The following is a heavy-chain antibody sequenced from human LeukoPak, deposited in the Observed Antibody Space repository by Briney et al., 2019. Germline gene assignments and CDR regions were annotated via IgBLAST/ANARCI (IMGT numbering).Heavy chain of an antibody. V-gene: IGHV3-15*01. CDR1: GLTFSNTW. CDR2: IQSKTDGGTT. Sequence: GGSLRLSCAASGLTFSNTWMNWLRQAPGKGLEWVGRIQSKTDGGTTEYAAPVKDKFTISRDDSKTTLYLQMNSPKTEDTAVYYCATLTVRGVINIWGQGTLVTVSS. D-gene: IGHD3-10*01. J-gene: IGHJ4*02. CDR3: ATLTVRGVINI.